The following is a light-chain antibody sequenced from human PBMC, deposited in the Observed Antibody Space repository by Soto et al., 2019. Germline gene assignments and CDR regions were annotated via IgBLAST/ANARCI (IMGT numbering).Light chain of an antibody. V-gene: IGKV1-5*03. CDR2: KSS. CDR1: QSISSW. CDR3: QQYNDYPWT. J-gene: IGKJ1*01. Sequence: DLPMTQSPSTLSASVGDRVTITCRASQSISSWLAWYQQKPGKAPKLLIYKSSSLESGVPSRFSGSGSGTGFTLTISSLQPDDFAAYYCQQYNDYPWTFGQGTKVEIK.